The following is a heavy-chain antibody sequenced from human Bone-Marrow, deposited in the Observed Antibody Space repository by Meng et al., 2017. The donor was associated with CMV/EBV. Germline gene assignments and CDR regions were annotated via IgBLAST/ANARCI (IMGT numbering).Heavy chain of an antibody. CDR2: INTDGGDT. D-gene: IGHD4-17*01. CDR3: ARDGTEVTTVTKAAFDI. V-gene: IGHV1-2*02. J-gene: IGHJ3*02. Sequence: ASVKVSCKASGYTFTSYYMHWVRQAPGQGFEWMGWINTDGGDTKFAQKFQGRVTMITDTSISTAYMELSSLRSEDTAVYYCARDGTEVTTVTKAAFDIWGQGTMVTVSS. CDR1: GYTFTSYY.